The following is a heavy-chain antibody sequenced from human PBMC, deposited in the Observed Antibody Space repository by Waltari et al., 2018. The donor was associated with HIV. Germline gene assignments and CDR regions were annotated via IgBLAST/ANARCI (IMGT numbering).Heavy chain of an antibody. Sequence: QVQLQESGPGLVKPSETLSLTCTVSGGSISSYYWNWIRQPPGKGLEWIGYIYYSGIINYNPSLKSRVTISVDTSKNQLSLKLSSVTAADTAVYYCASGGWYSSSWTFDYWGQGTLVTVSS. CDR3: ASGGWYSSSWTFDY. CDR2: IYYSGII. V-gene: IGHV4-59*01. D-gene: IGHD6-13*01. CDR1: GGSISSYY. J-gene: IGHJ4*02.